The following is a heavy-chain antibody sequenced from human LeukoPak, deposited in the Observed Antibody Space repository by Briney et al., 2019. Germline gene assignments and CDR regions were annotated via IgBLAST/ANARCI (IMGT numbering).Heavy chain of an antibody. Sequence: PGGSLRLSCAASGFTFSSYAMHWVRQAPGKGLEWVAVISYDGSNKYYADSVKGRFTISRDNSKNTLYLQMNSLRAEDTAVYYCARDSSRGGYDILTGYATYAFDIWGQGTMVTVSS. J-gene: IGHJ3*02. D-gene: IGHD3-9*01. CDR3: ARDSSRGGYDILTGYATYAFDI. CDR1: GFTFSSYA. CDR2: ISYDGSNK. V-gene: IGHV3-30*04.